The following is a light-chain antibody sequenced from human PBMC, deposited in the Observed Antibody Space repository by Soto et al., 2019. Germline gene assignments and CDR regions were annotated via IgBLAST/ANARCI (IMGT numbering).Light chain of an antibody. J-gene: IGKJ3*01. CDR2: GAS. V-gene: IGKV3-20*01. CDR1: QSVSGSY. Sequence: EIVLTQSPGTLSLSPGERATLSCRASQSVSGSYLAWYQQRPGQAPRLLIYGASRRATNIPDRFSGIGSGTDFTLTISRLQPEDCAVYYCQQYGSSPPITCGPGTKVDI. CDR3: QQYGSSPPIT.